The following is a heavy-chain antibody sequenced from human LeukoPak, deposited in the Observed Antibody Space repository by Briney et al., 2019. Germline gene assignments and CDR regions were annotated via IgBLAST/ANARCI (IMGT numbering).Heavy chain of an antibody. J-gene: IGHJ4*02. CDR3: ARTIVAPTTYYDY. CDR2: INHSGST. CDR1: GGSFSGYY. V-gene: IGHV4-34*01. Sequence: SETLSLTCAVYGGSFSGYYWSWLRQPPGKGLEWIGEINHSGSTNYNPSLKSRVTISVDTSKNQFSLKLSSVTAADTAVYYCARTIVAPTTYYDYWGQGTLVTVSS. D-gene: IGHD1-1*01.